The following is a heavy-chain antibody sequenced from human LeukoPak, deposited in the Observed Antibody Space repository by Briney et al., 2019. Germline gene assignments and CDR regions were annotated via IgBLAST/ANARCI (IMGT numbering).Heavy chain of an antibody. CDR3: ARRYCSGTSCYGADAFDL. J-gene: IGHJ3*01. CDR2: IIPIFGTA. V-gene: IGHV1-69*13. Sequence: SVKVSCKASGGTFSSYAISWVRQAPGQGLEWMGGIIPIFGTANYAQKFQGRVTITADGSTSTAYMELSSLRSEDTAVYYCARRYCSGTSCYGADAFDLWGQGTMVTVSS. CDR1: GGTFSSYA. D-gene: IGHD2-2*01.